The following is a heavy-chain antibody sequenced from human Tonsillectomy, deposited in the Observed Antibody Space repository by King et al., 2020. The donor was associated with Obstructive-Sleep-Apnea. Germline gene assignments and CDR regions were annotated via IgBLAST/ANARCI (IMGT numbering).Heavy chain of an antibody. D-gene: IGHD2-2*01. Sequence: PMQESGPGLVKPSQTLSLTCTVSGGSISSGGYYWRWIRQHPGKGLEWIGYIYYSGSTYYNPSLKSRVTISVDTSKNQFSLKLSSVTAADTAVYYCARGRDCSSTSCYDYYYYGMDVWGQGTTVTVSS. J-gene: IGHJ6*02. V-gene: IGHV4-31*03. CDR1: GGSISSGGYY. CDR2: IYYSGST. CDR3: ARGRDCSSTSCYDYYYYGMDV.